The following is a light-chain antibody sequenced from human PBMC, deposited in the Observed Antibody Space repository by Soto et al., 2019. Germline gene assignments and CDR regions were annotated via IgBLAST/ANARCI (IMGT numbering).Light chain of an antibody. J-gene: IGLJ1*01. CDR1: SSDVGGYNY. Sequence: QSALTQPASVSGSPGQSITISCTGTSSDVGGYNYVSWYQQHPGKAPKLMIYEVSNRPSGVSNRFSGSKSGNTASLTISGLQAEDEADYYCSSYTSSSPFFGTGTKLTV. CDR3: SSYTSSSPF. V-gene: IGLV2-14*01. CDR2: EVS.